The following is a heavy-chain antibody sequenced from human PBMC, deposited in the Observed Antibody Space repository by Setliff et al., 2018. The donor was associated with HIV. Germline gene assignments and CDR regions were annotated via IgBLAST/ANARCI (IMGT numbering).Heavy chain of an antibody. J-gene: IGHJ4*02. D-gene: IGHD3-22*01. CDR3: ARGMDYYDTSGYYQYYFDY. V-gene: IGHV1-2*04. CDR1: GYSFTDYY. CDR2: INPKSDGT. Sequence: GGLVKVSCKASGYSFTDYYIHWVRQAPGQGLEWMGWINPKSDGTNYAQKFQGWITMTRNTSISTAYMELSRLRSDDTAVYYCARGMDYYDTSGYYQYYFDYWGQGTLVTVSS.